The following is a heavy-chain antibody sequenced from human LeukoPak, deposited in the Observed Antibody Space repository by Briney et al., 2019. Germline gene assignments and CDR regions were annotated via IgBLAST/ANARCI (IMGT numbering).Heavy chain of an antibody. D-gene: IGHD3-22*01. CDR2: IYSGGST. J-gene: IGHJ4*02. V-gene: IGHV3-53*01. CDR1: GFTFSDYY. Sequence: GGSLRLSCAASGFTFSDYYMSWIRQAPGKGLEWVSVIYSGGSTYYADSVKGRFTISRDNSKNTLYLQMNSLRAEDTAVYYCARGHPASDYYDSSGSLYYWGQGTLVTVSS. CDR3: ARGHPASDYYDSSGSLYY.